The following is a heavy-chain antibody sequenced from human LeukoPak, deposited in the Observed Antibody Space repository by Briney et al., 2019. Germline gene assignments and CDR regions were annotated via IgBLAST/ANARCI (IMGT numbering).Heavy chain of an antibody. D-gene: IGHD5-12*01. CDR1: GGSIGSYY. Sequence: SETLSLTCTVSGGSIGSYYWSWIRQPAGKGLEWIGRIYTSGSTNYNPSLKSRVTMSVDTSKNQFSLKLSSVTAADTAVYYCARVEGGYDLGLFDYWGQGTLVTVSS. J-gene: IGHJ4*02. CDR2: IYTSGST. V-gene: IGHV4-4*07. CDR3: ARVEGGYDLGLFDY.